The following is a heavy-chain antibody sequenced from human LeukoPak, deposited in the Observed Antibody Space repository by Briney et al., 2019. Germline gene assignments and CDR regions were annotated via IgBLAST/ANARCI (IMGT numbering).Heavy chain of an antibody. Sequence: GGSLRLSCAASGFTFSSYSMNWVRQAPGKGLEWVSSISSSSSYIYYAGSVKGRFTISRDNAKNSLCLQMNSLRAEDTAVYYCARGSGSSSWYYFDYWGQGTPVTVSS. CDR2: ISSSSSYI. CDR3: ARGSGSSSWYYFDY. V-gene: IGHV3-21*01. CDR1: GFTFSSYS. J-gene: IGHJ4*02. D-gene: IGHD6-13*01.